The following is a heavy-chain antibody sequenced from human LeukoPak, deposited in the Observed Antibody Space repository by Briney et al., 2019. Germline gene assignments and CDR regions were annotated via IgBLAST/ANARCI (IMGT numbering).Heavy chain of an antibody. V-gene: IGHV3-48*04. CDR2: LRSSSRTT. CDR3: ARGKHDY. CDR1: GFSFSKYA. Sequence: GGSLRLSCVGTGFSFSKYAMNWVRQTPEKGLEWISYLRSSSRTTYYADSVKGRFTISRDNAKNTLYLQMNSLRAEDTAVYYCARGKHDYWGQGTLVIVSS. J-gene: IGHJ4*02.